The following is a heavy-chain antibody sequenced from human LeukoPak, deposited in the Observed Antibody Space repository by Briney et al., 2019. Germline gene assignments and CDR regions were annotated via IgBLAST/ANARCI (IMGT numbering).Heavy chain of an antibody. CDR2: INPSGGST. D-gene: IGHD6-13*01. CDR1: GYTFTSYY. Sequence: ASVKVSCEASGYTFTSYYMHWVRQAPGQGLEWMGIINPSGGSTSYAQKFQGRVTMTRDTSTSTVYMELSSLRSEDTAVYYCAREAQQLVHDYWGQGTLVTVSS. J-gene: IGHJ4*02. V-gene: IGHV1-46*01. CDR3: AREAQQLVHDY.